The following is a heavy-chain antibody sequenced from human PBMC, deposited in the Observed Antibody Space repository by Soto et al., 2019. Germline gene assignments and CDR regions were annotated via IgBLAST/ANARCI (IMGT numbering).Heavy chain of an antibody. J-gene: IGHJ5*02. Sequence: EVQLLESGGGLVQPGGSLILSCTASGFNTRFYSMSWVRQTPGKGLEWVAALSRSGGATYYADSVRGRFTISRDASKDTLFLQMSNLRAEDTALYYCSKGEMSTIRNSFDPWGQGTLVTVSS. CDR2: LSRSGGAT. CDR3: SKGEMSTIRNSFDP. D-gene: IGHD1-7*01. V-gene: IGHV3-23*01. CDR1: GFNTRFYS.